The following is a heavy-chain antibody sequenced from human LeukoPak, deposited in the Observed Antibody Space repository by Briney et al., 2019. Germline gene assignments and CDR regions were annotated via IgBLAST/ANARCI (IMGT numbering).Heavy chain of an antibody. J-gene: IGHJ6*02. CDR2: ISYDGSNK. Sequence: PGRSLRLSCAASGFTFSSYGMHWVRQAPGKGLEWVAVISYDGSNKYYAGSVKGRFTISRDNSKNTLYLQMNSLRAEDTAVYYCAKEGYYYDSSGYNYYYGMDVWGQGTTVTVSS. CDR1: GFTFSSYG. CDR3: AKEGYYYDSSGYNYYYGMDV. V-gene: IGHV3-30*18. D-gene: IGHD3-22*01.